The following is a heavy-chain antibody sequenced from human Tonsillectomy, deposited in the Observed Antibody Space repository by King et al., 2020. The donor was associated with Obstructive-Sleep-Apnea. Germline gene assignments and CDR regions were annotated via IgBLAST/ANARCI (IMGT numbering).Heavy chain of an antibody. CDR1: GFTFNDYA. Sequence: DVQLVESGGGLVQPGRSLRLSCAASGFTFNDYAMHWVRQAPGKGLEWVSGINWNSGSIGYADSVKGRFTISRDNAKNSLYLQMNSLRAEDTALYYCAKDLSSGWYRGADYWGQGTLVTVSS. CDR3: AKDLSSGWYRGADY. J-gene: IGHJ4*02. V-gene: IGHV3-9*01. CDR2: INWNSGSI. D-gene: IGHD6-19*01.